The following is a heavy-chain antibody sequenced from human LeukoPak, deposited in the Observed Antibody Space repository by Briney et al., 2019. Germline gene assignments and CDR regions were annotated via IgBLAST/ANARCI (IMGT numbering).Heavy chain of an antibody. CDR1: GFTFSSYA. CDR2: ISYDGSNK. J-gene: IGHJ4*02. V-gene: IGHV3-30-3*01. Sequence: GGSLRLSCAASGFTFSSYAMHWVRQAPGKGLEWVAVISYDGSNKYYADFVKGRFTISRDNSKNTLYLQMNSLRAEDTAVYYCAKDRWYCYDSSGYYFDYWGQGTLVTVSS. D-gene: IGHD3-22*01. CDR3: AKDRWYCYDSSGYYFDY.